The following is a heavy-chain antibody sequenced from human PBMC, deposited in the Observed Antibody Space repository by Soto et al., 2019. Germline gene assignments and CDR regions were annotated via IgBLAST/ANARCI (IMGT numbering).Heavy chain of an antibody. CDR1: GGSLSGYY. Sequence: QVQLQQWGAGLLKPSETLSLTCVVYGGSLSGYYWSWIRQPPGKGLEWIGEIKEGGFTNYSPSLKSRATRSVDTPENQVPLKLQSVTAADTAVECCARGHEGLVATHWDQGTLVTVSS. J-gene: IGHJ4*02. D-gene: IGHD5-12*01. CDR3: ARGHEGLVATH. CDR2: IKEGGFT. V-gene: IGHV4-34*01.